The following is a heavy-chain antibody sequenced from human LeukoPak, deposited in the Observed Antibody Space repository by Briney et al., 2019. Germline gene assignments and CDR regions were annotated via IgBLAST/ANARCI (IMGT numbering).Heavy chain of an antibody. CDR2: ISSSSSYI. CDR3: ARPGVGASGLDY. V-gene: IGHV3-21*01. D-gene: IGHD1-26*01. CDR1: GFTFSSYS. J-gene: IGHJ4*02. Sequence: GGSLRLSCAASGFTFSSYSMNWVRQAPGKGLEWVSSISSSSSYIYYADSVKGRFTISRDNAKNSLYLQMNSLRAEDTAVYYCARPGVGASGLDYWGQGTLVTVSS.